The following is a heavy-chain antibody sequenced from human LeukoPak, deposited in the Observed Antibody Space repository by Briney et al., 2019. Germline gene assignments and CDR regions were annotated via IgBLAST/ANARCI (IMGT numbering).Heavy chain of an antibody. CDR2: ISYDGSNK. J-gene: IGHJ4*02. D-gene: IGHD6-19*01. CDR3: ARDLGSSGFFDY. Sequence: PGGSLRLSCAASGFTFSSYGMHWVRQAPGKGLEWVAVISYDGSNKYYADSVKGRFTISRDNSKNTLYLQMNSLRAEDTAVYYCARDLGSSGFFDYWGQGTLVTVSP. CDR1: GFTFSSYG. V-gene: IGHV3-30*03.